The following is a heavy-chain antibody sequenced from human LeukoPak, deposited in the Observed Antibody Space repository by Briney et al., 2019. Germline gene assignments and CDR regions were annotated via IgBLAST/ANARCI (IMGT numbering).Heavy chain of an antibody. CDR3: ARLGLHGSGTYYFFDY. D-gene: IGHD3-10*01. V-gene: IGHV1-2*06. J-gene: IGHJ4*02. Sequence: ASVRVSCKASGQSLTGYFIHWVRQAPGQGLEWVGRIDPNTGDTIYAQNFQGRVTVTSATSISTAYMELSRLTSDDTAVYFCARLGLHGSGTYYFFDYWGQGTLVTVSS. CDR1: GQSLTGYF. CDR2: IDPNTGDT.